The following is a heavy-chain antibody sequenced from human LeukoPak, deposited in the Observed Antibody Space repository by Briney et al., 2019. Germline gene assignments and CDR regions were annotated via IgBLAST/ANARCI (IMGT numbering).Heavy chain of an antibody. CDR3: ARSWRYYYYMDV. Sequence: GGSLRLSCAASGFTFSTYWMHWVRQAPGKGLVWVSRINSDGSTTNYADSVKGRFTISRDNAKNTLYLQMNSLRAEDTAVYYCARSWRYYYYMDVWGKGTTVTVSS. D-gene: IGHD6-13*01. CDR2: INSDGSTT. CDR1: GFTFSTYW. J-gene: IGHJ6*03. V-gene: IGHV3-74*01.